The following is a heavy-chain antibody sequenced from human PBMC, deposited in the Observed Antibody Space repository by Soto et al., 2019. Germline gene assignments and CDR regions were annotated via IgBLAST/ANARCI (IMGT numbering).Heavy chain of an antibody. D-gene: IGHD2-15*01. CDR3: ARACSGGSCYPLRAHRTYYYMDV. Sequence: GASVKVSCKASGGTFSSYTISWVRQAPGQGLEWMGRIIPILCIANYAQKFQGRVTITADKSTSSAYMELSSLRSEDPAVYYCARACSGGSCYPLRAHRTYYYMDVWGKGTTVTVSS. V-gene: IGHV1-69*02. J-gene: IGHJ6*03. CDR1: GGTFSSYT. CDR2: IIPILCIA.